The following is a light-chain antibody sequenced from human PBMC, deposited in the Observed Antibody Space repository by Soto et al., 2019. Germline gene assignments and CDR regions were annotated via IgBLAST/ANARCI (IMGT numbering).Light chain of an antibody. CDR2: GNT. V-gene: IGLV1-40*01. CDR3: LSFDSSLSVV. Sequence: QSVLTQPPSVSGAPGQRVTISCSGSSSNIGAGYDVHWYQQLPVRAPKLLIYGNTNRPSGVPDRFSGSKSGTSASLAITGLQAEDEADYYCLSFDSSLSVVFGGGTKLTVL. J-gene: IGLJ2*01. CDR1: SSNIGAGYD.